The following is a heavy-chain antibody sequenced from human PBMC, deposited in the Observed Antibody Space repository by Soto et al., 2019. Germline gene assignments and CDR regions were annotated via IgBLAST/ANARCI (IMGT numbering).Heavy chain of an antibody. Sequence: SETLSLTCTVSGGSISSGDYYWSWIRQPPGKGLEWIGYIYYSGSTYYNPSLKSRVTISVDTSKNQFSLKLSSVTAADTAVYYCAREGYYYDSSGYYLNHYFDYWGQGTLVTVSS. J-gene: IGHJ4*02. CDR2: IYYSGST. D-gene: IGHD3-22*01. CDR1: GGSISSGDYY. CDR3: AREGYYYDSSGYYLNHYFDY. V-gene: IGHV4-30-4*01.